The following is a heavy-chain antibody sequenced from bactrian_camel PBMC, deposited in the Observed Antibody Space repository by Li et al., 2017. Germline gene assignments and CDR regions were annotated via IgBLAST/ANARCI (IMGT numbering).Heavy chain of an antibody. V-gene: IGHV3S40*01. Sequence: DVQLVESGGGLVQPGGSLRLSCATSGFTFGNDHMSWVRQAPGKGLEWVSSINSGGTSTYYADSVKGRFTISRDNAKNTLALQMNSLKSEDTAVYFCTTDELGRLGMQTFLRLKPSEYNYSGQGTQVTVS. CDR3: TTDELGRLGMQTFLRLKPSEYNY. CDR1: GFTFGNDH. J-gene: IGHJ4*01. D-gene: IGHD1*01. CDR2: INSGGTST.